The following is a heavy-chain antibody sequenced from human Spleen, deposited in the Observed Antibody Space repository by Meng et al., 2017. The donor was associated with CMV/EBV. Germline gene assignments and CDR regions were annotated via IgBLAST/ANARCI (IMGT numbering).Heavy chain of an antibody. J-gene: IGHJ4*02. CDR3: ARDSRYSGSGRKIFDS. CDR1: GFTFSLYN. D-gene: IGHD3-10*01. CDR2: ISGSADAI. V-gene: IGHV3-48*04. Sequence: GESLKISCAASGFTFSLYNMNWVRQAPGKGLEWVSYISGSADAIYYADSVRGRFTISRDNAKNSLYLQMNSLRVEDTAVYFCARDSRYSGSGRKIFDSWGQGTLVTVSS.